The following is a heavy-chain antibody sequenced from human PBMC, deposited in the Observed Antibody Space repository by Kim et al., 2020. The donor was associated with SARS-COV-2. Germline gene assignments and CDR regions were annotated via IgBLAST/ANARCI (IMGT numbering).Heavy chain of an antibody. CDR3: ARGAYIVVVPAAIYNWFDP. CDR2: INHSGST. CDR1: GGSFSGYY. V-gene: IGHV4-34*01. J-gene: IGHJ5*02. D-gene: IGHD2-2*01. Sequence: SETLSLTCAVYGGSFSGYYWSWIRQPPGKGLEWIGEINHSGSTNYNPSLKSRVTISVDTSKNQFSLKLSSVTAADTAVYYCARGAYIVVVPAAIYNWFDPWGQGTLVTVSS.